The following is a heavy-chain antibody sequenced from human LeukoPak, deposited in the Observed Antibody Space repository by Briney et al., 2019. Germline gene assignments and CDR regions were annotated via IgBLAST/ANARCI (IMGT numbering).Heavy chain of an antibody. V-gene: IGHV1-69*06. D-gene: IGHD4-23*01. CDR1: GGTFSSYA. CDR3: ATATVVNDAFDI. Sequence: VASVTVSCKASGGTFSSYAISWVRQAPGQGLEWMGGIIPIFGTANYAQKFQGRVTMTEDTSTDTAYMELSSLRSEDTAVYYCATATVVNDAFDIWGQGTMVTVSS. J-gene: IGHJ3*02. CDR2: IIPIFGTA.